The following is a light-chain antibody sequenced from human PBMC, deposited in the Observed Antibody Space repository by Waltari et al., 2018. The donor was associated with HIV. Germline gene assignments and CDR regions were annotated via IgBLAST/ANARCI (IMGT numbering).Light chain of an antibody. CDR2: DVS. J-gene: IGLJ2*01. CDR1: SSDVGGYNY. Sequence: QSALTQPRSVSGSPGQSVTISCTGTSSDVGGYNYVSWYQQHPGKARKLMIYDVSKRPSGVPDRFSGSKSGNTASLTISGLQAEDEADYYCCSYAGDYTFVLFGGGTKLTVL. V-gene: IGLV2-11*01. CDR3: CSYAGDYTFVL.